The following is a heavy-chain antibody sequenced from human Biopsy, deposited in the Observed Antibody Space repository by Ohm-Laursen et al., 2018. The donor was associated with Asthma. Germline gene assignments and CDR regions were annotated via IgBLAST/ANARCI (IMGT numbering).Heavy chain of an antibody. CDR1: GFTFIHYG. CDR3: VREFSRSIMMGGGREHDFDF. D-gene: IGHD3-16*01. CDR2: VGPDERYK. V-gene: IGHV3-33*01. Sequence: SLRLSCLASGFTFIHYGMHWVRQAPGQGLAWVAVVGPDERYKHNADSVKGRCTISRDSSKHTLHLQMNILSPEDTAVYFCVREFSRSIMMGGGREHDFDFWGQGTLVTVSS. J-gene: IGHJ4*02.